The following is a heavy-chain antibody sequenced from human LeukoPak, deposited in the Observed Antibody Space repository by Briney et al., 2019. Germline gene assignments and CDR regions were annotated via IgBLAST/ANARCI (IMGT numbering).Heavy chain of an antibody. CDR3: SLRYCSGTSCPGY. CDR2: IKSSADDGAT. CDR1: GFTFSDAW. D-gene: IGHD2-8*02. V-gene: IGHV3-15*01. J-gene: IGHJ4*02. Sequence: GGSLRLSCAASGFTFSDAWLSWARQAPGKGPEWVGRIKSSADDGATDYAAPVKGRFTVSRDDSKDTLYLQMNSLKTEDTAVYYCSLRYCSGTSCPGYWGQGTLVTVSS.